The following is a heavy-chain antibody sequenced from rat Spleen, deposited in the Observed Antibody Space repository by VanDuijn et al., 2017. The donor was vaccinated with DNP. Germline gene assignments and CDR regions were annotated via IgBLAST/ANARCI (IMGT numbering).Heavy chain of an antibody. D-gene: IGHD1-2*01. CDR3: ARWSSSHWYFDF. J-gene: IGHJ1*01. Sequence: EVQLVESGGGLVQPGRSLKLSCAASGFTFSDYNMAWVRQAPKKGLEWVATISYDGSSTYYRDSVKGRFTISRDNAKSTLYLQMDSLRSEDTATYYCARWSSSHWYFDFWGPGTMVTVSS. CDR2: ISYDGSST. V-gene: IGHV5-7*01. CDR1: GFTFSDYN.